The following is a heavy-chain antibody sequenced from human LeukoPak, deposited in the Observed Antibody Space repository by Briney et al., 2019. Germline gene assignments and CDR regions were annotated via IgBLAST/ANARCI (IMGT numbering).Heavy chain of an antibody. D-gene: IGHD6-19*01. CDR3: ARDHGSQDSGAWYVFDY. CDR2: IKHLGHT. CDR1: GFTFNHYA. J-gene: IGHJ4*02. V-gene: IGHV3-23*01. Sequence: GVSLRLSCAACGFTFNHYAMSWVRRAPGKGLEWVSGIKHLGHTSYADSVKGRFTISRDNSQNTLFLQMNSLRADDTAEYFCARDHGSQDSGAWYVFDYWGRGTLVTVSS.